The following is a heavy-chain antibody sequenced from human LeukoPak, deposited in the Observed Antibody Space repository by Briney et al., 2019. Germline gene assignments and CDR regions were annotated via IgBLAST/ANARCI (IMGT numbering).Heavy chain of an antibody. V-gene: IGHV4-61*02. J-gene: IGHJ4*02. CDR1: GGSISSESYY. CDR2: IYTSGST. CDR3: ARDMGGSGWYSLDY. Sequence: NPSQTLSLTCTVSGGSISSESYYWSWIRQPAGKGLEWIGRIYTSGSTNYNPSLKSRVTISVDTSKNQFSLKLSSVTAADTAVYYCARDMGGSGWYSLDYWGQGTLVTVSS. D-gene: IGHD6-19*01.